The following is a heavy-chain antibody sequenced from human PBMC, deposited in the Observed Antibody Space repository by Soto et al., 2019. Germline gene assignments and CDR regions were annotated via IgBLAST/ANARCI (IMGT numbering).Heavy chain of an antibody. CDR1: GGTFSSYS. V-gene: IGHV1-69*01. J-gene: IGHJ4*02. Sequence: QVQLVQSGAEVKKPGSSVKVSCKASGGTFSSYSINWVRQAPGQGLEWMGEIIPIFGTANYAQKFQGRVTLTADESTSTAYMELSSLRSDDKAVYYCARAGGRHSGGIDYWGQGTMVTVSS. CDR3: ARAGGRHSGGIDY. D-gene: IGHD1-26*01. CDR2: IIPIFGTA.